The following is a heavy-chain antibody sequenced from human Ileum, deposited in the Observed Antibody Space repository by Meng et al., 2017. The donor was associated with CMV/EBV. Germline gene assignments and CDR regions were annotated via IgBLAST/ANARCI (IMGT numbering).Heavy chain of an antibody. Sequence: FTCRSYPMDGVRQAPGKGLEWVTVISYDGSNKYYADSVKGRFTISRDNSKNTLYLQMNSLRAEDTAVYYCARDRATGIAVAGNWFDPWGQGTLVTVSS. J-gene: IGHJ5*02. CDR2: ISYDGSNK. D-gene: IGHD6-19*01. CDR3: ARDRATGIAVAGNWFDP. V-gene: IGHV3-30*04. CDR1: FTCRSYP.